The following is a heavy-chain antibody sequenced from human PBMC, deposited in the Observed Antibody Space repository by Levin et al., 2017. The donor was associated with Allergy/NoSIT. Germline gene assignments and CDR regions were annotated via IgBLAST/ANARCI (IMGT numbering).Heavy chain of an antibody. CDR1: GYTFNSYD. D-gene: IGHD1-26*01. CDR2: MNPKSGYT. V-gene: IGHV1-8*01. CDR3: ATLTWEDY. J-gene: IGHJ4*02. Sequence: GESLKISCKASGYTFNSYDIHWVRQATGQGLEWMGWMNPKSGYTVYAQKFRGGVTMTRNTSTSTAYMELSRLRYEDTDVYFCATLTWEDYWGQGTLVTVSS.